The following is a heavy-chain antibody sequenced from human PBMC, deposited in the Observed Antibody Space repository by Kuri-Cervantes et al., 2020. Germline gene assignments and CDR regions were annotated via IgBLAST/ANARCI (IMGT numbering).Heavy chain of an antibody. CDR2: IWYDGSNK. V-gene: IGHV3-33*01. CDR3: ARGDLVVTAIRGDYYGMDV. D-gene: IGHD2-21*02. Sequence: GGSLRLSCAASGFTISSYGMHWVRQAPGKGLEWVAVIWYDGSNKYYADSVKGRFTISRDNSKNSLYLQMNSLRAEDTAVYYCARGDLVVTAIRGDYYGMDVWGQGTTVTVSS. J-gene: IGHJ6*02. CDR1: GFTISSYG.